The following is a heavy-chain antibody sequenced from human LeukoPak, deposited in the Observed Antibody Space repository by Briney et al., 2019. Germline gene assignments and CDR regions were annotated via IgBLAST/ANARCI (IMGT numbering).Heavy chain of an antibody. CDR3: TRESGSYFAFDY. Sequence: PSETLSLTCTLSGDSIRNYYWSWIRQSAGKGMEWIGRIYTSGRTNYNPSLKSRVSMSIDTSKDQFSLKLRSVTAADTAMYYCTRESGSYFAFDYWGQGTLVTVSS. J-gene: IGHJ4*02. V-gene: IGHV4-4*07. CDR2: IYTSGRT. CDR1: GDSIRNYY. D-gene: IGHD1-26*01.